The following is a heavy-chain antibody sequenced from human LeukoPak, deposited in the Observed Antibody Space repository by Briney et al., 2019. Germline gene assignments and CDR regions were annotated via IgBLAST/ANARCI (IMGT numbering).Heavy chain of an antibody. CDR3: ARCLGYCSGGSCCNWFDP. CDR1: GYSFTSYW. D-gene: IGHD2-15*01. J-gene: IGHJ5*02. CDR2: IYPGDSDT. V-gene: IGHV5-51*01. Sequence: GESLKISCKGSGYSFTSYWIGWVRQLPGKGLEWMGTIYPGDSDTRYSPSFQGQVTISADKSISTAYLQWSSLKASDTAMYYCARCLGYCSGGSCCNWFDPWGQGTLVTVSS.